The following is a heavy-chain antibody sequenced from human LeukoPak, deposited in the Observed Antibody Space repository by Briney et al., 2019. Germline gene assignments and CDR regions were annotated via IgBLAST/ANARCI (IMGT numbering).Heavy chain of an antibody. J-gene: IGHJ3*01. D-gene: IGHD6-25*01. V-gene: IGHV3-23*01. CDR1: GFIFSDYA. CDR2: ISGPGTST. Sequence: PGGSLRLSCAASGFIFSDYALHWVRQAPGKGLEWVSGISGPGTSTYYVDSVKGRFTISRDNSKNLLFLQMDSLRAEDTALYYCAKPGGPGIAARGAFDLWGQGTMVTVSS. CDR3: AKPGGPGIAARGAFDL.